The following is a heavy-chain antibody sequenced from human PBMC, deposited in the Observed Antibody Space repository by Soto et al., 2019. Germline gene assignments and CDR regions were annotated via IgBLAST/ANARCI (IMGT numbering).Heavy chain of an antibody. J-gene: IGHJ4*02. CDR2: ITGGGGST. Sequence: AGGSLRLSCAASGFTFSSYAMSWVRQAPGKGLEWVSAITGGGGSTFYADSVKGRFTISRDNSNNTLYLQMNSLRAEDTAVYYCAKDLFFGNTYGYFDHWGQGTLVTVSS. V-gene: IGHV3-23*01. CDR1: GFTFSSYA. D-gene: IGHD5-18*01. CDR3: AKDLFFGNTYGYFDH.